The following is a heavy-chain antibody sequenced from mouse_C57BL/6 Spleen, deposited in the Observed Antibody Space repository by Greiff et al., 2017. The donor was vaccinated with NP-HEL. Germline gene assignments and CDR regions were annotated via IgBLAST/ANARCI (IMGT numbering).Heavy chain of an antibody. V-gene: IGHV1-18*01. J-gene: IGHJ1*03. CDR3: ARQDDYDWYFDV. CDR2: INPNNGGT. Sequence: VQLQQSGPELVKPGASVKIPCKASGYTFTDYNMDWVKQSHGKSLEWIGDINPNNGGTIYNQKFKGKATLTVDKSSSTAYMELRSLTSEDTAVYYCARQDDYDWYFDVWGTGTTVTVSS. CDR1: GYTFTDYN. D-gene: IGHD2-4*01.